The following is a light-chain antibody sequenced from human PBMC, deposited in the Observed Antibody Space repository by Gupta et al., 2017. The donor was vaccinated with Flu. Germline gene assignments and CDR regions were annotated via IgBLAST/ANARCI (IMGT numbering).Light chain of an antibody. V-gene: IGLV8-61*01. Sequence: QTVVTQEPPFSVSPGGSVTLTCGLSSGSVSSTHHPSWYQQTPGQPPRTLIYSTNIRSSGVPDRFSGSILGNKAALTITGAQSDDDSYYYCMLFMDSGISLFGGGTKLTVL. CDR1: SGSVSSTHH. CDR2: STN. CDR3: MLFMDSGISL. J-gene: IGLJ2*01.